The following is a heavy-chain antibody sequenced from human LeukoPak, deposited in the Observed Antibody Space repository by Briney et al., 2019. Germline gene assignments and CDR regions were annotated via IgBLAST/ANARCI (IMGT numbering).Heavy chain of an antibody. CDR3: ARLYAHWNPFAG. D-gene: IGHD1-1*01. J-gene: IGHJ4*02. CDR1: GGSISDYS. Sequence: SETLSLTCTVSGGSISDYSWSWIRQPPGKGLEWIGNIYYSGSANHNPSLKSRVTISRDTSKNQFSLKLSSVTAADTAVYYCARLYAHWNPFAGWGQGTLVTVSS. CDR2: IYYSGSA. V-gene: IGHV4-59*12.